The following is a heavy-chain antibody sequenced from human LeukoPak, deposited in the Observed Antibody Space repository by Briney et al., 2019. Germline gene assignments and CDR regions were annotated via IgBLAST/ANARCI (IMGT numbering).Heavy chain of an antibody. CDR3: ARAPSEIGGYYPEYFRH. J-gene: IGHJ1*01. V-gene: IGHV3-74*01. CDR1: GFTFSSYW. CDR2: IKSDGST. D-gene: IGHD3-22*01. Sequence: PGGSLRLSCVASGFTFSSYWMHWVRHAPGKGLVWVSRIKSDGSTRYADSVKGRFTISRDNAKNTVSLQMTSLRAEDTGVYYCARAPSEIGGYYPEYFRHWGQGTLVIVSS.